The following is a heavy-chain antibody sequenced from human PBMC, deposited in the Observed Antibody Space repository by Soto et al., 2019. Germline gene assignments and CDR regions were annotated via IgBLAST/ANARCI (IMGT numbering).Heavy chain of an antibody. Sequence: QVQLVQSGAEVKKPGSSVKVSCKASGGTFSSSAISWVRQAPGQGLEWMGGIIPIFGTANYAQKFQGRVTNAADESTSTAERELSSMRAEDTAVYFCAGQGDIEAAGIVQHWGQGTQVTVS. CDR2: IIPIFGTA. CDR3: AGQGDIEAAGIVQH. V-gene: IGHV1-69*01. D-gene: IGHD6-13*01. J-gene: IGHJ1*01. CDR1: GGTFSSSA.